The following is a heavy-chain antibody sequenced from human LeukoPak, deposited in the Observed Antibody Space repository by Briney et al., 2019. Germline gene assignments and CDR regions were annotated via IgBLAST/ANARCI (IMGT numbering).Heavy chain of an antibody. V-gene: IGHV3-48*01. J-gene: IGHJ4*02. CDR3: ARSLTIFGMVNPTQYYFDY. CDR2: ISSSRII. CDR1: GFTFNNYD. D-gene: IGHD3-3*01. Sequence: GGSLRLSCAASGFTFNNYDMHWVRQAPGKGLEWVSYISSSRIIYYLDSVKGRFTISRDNAKNSLYLQMNSLRAEDTAIYYCARSLTIFGMVNPTQYYFDYWGQGALVTVSS.